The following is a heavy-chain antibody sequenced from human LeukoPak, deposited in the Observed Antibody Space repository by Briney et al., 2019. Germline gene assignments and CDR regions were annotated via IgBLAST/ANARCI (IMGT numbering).Heavy chain of an antibody. Sequence: PGGSLRLSCAASGFTFSSYSMNWVRQAPGKGLEWVSSISSSSSYIYYADSVKGRFTISRDNSKNTLYLQMNSLRAEDTAVYYCAKDDGDYLGMDVWGQGTTVTVSS. V-gene: IGHV3-21*04. CDR3: AKDDGDYLGMDV. CDR1: GFTFSSYS. CDR2: ISSSSSYI. J-gene: IGHJ6*02. D-gene: IGHD2-8*01.